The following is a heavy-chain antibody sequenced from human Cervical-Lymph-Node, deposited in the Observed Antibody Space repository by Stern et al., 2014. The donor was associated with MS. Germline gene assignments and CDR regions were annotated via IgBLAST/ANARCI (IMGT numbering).Heavy chain of an antibody. CDR3: ARAFGIGTAVATSRGYGMDV. D-gene: IGHD4-17*01. Sequence: VQLVESGAEVKKPGSSVKVSCKASGGTFSSYAISWGRQAPGQGLEWMGGIIPIFGTANYAQKFHGRLTVTAADSTSTASMVLSSLRSEDTAVYYCARAFGIGTAVATSRGYGMDVWGQGTTVTVSS. CDR1: GGTFSSYA. CDR2: IIPIFGTA. V-gene: IGHV1-69*01. J-gene: IGHJ6*02.